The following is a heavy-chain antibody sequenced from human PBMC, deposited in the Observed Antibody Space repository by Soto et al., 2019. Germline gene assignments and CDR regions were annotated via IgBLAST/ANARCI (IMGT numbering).Heavy chain of an antibody. CDR2: IYYSGST. J-gene: IGHJ6*03. CDR1: GCSISSSSYY. Sequence: PSETLSLTCTVSGCSISSSSYYWGWIRQPPGKGLEWIGSIYYSGSTYYNPSLKSRVTISVDTSKNQFSLKLSSVTAADTAVYYCARHITMVRGVIRDPGYYYMDVWGKGTTVTVSS. D-gene: IGHD3-10*01. V-gene: IGHV4-39*01. CDR3: ARHITMVRGVIRDPGYYYMDV.